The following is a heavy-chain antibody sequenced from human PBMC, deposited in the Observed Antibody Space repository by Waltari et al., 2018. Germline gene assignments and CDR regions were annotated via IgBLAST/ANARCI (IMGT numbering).Heavy chain of an antibody. J-gene: IGHJ5*02. CDR2: ISWNSGSI. V-gene: IGHV3-9*01. CDR3: AKGDFREPYNWFDP. CDR1: GFTFADYA. D-gene: IGHD3-10*01. Sequence: EVQLVESGGGLVQPGRSLRLSCAASGFTFADYAMHWVRQAPGKGLEWVSGISWNSGSIGYADSVKGRFTISRDNAKNSLYLQMNSLRAEDTALYYCAKGDFREPYNWFDPWGQGTLVTVSS.